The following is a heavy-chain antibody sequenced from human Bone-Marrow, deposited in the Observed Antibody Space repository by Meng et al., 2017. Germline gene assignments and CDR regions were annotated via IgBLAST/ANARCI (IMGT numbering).Heavy chain of an antibody. D-gene: IGHD6-25*01. CDR1: GYTFTSYG. J-gene: IGHJ4*02. V-gene: IGHV1-18*01. Sequence: ASVNVSCKASGYTFTSYGISWVRQAPGQGLEWMGWISAYNGNTNYAQKLQGRVTMTTDTSTSTAYMELRSLRSDDTAVYYCARDEDISAAGKLFGDYWGQGTLVTVSS. CDR3: ARDEDISAAGKLFGDY. CDR2: ISAYNGNT.